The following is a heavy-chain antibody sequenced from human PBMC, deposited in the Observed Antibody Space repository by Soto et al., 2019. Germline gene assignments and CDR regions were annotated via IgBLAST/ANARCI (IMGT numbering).Heavy chain of an antibody. CDR1: GFTFSNYA. CDR2: ISGSGSSN. D-gene: IGHD3-10*01. J-gene: IGHJ4*02. V-gene: IGHV3-23*01. Sequence: EVQLLESGGGLVQPGGSLRLSCTASGFTFSNYAMTWVRQSPGKGLEWVSGISGSGSSNSYADSVKGRFTISRDNSKNTLYLQMNSLRAEDTATYCCAKGAYGSGSYDCWGQGTLVTVSS. CDR3: AKGAYGSGSYDC.